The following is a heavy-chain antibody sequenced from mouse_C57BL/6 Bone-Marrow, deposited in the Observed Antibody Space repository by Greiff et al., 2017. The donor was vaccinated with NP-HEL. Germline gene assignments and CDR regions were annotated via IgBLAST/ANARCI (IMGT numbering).Heavy chain of an antibody. CDR1: GYTFTDYY. J-gene: IGHJ2*01. CDR3: ARETAQAFDY. D-gene: IGHD3-2*02. V-gene: IGHV1-26*01. Sequence: EVQLQQSGPELVKPGASVKISCKASGYTFTDYYMNWVKQSHGKSLEWIGDINPNNGGTSYNQRFKGKATLTVDKSSSTAYMELCSLTSEDSAVYYCARETAQAFDYWGQGTTLTVSS. CDR2: INPNNGGT.